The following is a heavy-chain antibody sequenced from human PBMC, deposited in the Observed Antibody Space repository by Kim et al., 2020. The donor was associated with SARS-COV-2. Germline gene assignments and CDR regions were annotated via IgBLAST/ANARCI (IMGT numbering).Heavy chain of an antibody. CDR2: ITGGGDRT. D-gene: IGHD6-19*01. CDR1: GFTFSNNV. V-gene: IGHV3-23*01. J-gene: IGHJ4*02. Sequence: GGSLRLSCAASGFTFSNNVMSWVRQAPGKGLEWVSFITGGGDRTDYADSVKGRFTISRDNSKNTLYLQMSSLGAEDTAVYYCAKGGGSGSSGWSAYWGQGTLVTVSS. CDR3: AKGGGSGSSGWSAY.